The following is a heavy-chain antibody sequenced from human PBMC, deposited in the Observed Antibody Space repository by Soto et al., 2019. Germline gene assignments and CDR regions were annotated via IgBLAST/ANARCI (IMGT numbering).Heavy chain of an antibody. Sequence: PGGSLRLSCAASGFTFSSYAMSWVRQAPGKGLEWVSAISGSGGSTYYADSVKGRFTISRDNSKNTLYLQMNSLRAEDTAVYYCAKVGHSRSYRPPFDYWGPATLVTVSS. J-gene: IGHJ4*02. CDR1: GFTFSSYA. CDR3: AKVGHSRSYRPPFDY. D-gene: IGHD6-6*01. V-gene: IGHV3-23*01. CDR2: ISGSGGST.